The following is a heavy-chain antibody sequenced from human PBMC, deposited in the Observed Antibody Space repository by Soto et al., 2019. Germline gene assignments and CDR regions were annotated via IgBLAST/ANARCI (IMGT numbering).Heavy chain of an antibody. CDR3: ASHIAVPRTRGFDF. CDR1: GGSISDNW. V-gene: IGHV4-4*02. Sequence: QVQLPELGPGLVKPSGTLSLTCAVSGGSISDNWWSWVRQPPGNGLEWIGEIYHTGTTHYNPSLCSRGTISIDNSKNHFSLKLSSLTAADTAVYYYASHIAVPRTRGFDFWGHGPLVTVSS. CDR2: IYHTGTT. D-gene: IGHD6-19*01. J-gene: IGHJ4*01.